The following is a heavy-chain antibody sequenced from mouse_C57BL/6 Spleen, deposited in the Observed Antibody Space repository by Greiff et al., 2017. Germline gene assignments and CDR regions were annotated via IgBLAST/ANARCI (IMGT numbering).Heavy chain of an antibody. CDR3: ARGNGSSYWFAY. V-gene: IGHV1-55*01. D-gene: IGHD1-1*01. CDR2: IYPGSGST. CDR1: GYTFTSYW. J-gene: IGHJ3*01. Sequence: QVQLKESGAELVKPGASVKMSCKASGYTFTSYWITWVKQRPGQGLEWIGDIYPGSGSTNYNEKFKSKATLTVDTSSSTAYMQLSSLTSEDAAFYYCARGNGSSYWFAYWGQGTLVTVSA.